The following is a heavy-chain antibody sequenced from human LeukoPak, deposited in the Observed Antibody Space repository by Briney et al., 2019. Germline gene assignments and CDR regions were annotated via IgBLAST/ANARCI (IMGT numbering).Heavy chain of an antibody. Sequence: ASVKVSCKASGYTFTNYNINWVRQATGQGLEWLGWMSPNTGKTGYAQKFQGRVTMTRDTSISTAYMELSSLRSEDTAVYYCARGVRSYPPDYWGRGTLVTVSS. CDR3: ARGVRSYPPDY. V-gene: IGHV1-8*01. CDR2: MSPNTGKT. J-gene: IGHJ4*02. CDR1: GYTFTNYN. D-gene: IGHD2-15*01.